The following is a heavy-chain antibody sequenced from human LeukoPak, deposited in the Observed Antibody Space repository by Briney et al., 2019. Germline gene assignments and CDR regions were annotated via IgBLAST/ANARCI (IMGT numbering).Heavy chain of an antibody. Sequence: GGSLRLSCAASGFTFSNYAMHWVRQAPGKGLEYVSGISSNGGSTYYPDSVKGRFTISRDNSKNTLYLQMSSLRTEDTAVYYCVTYCSSTSCYPRGFDTWGQGTMVTVSS. CDR2: ISSNGGST. J-gene: IGHJ3*02. CDR1: GFTFSNYA. D-gene: IGHD2-2*01. CDR3: VTYCSSTSCYPRGFDT. V-gene: IGHV3-64D*06.